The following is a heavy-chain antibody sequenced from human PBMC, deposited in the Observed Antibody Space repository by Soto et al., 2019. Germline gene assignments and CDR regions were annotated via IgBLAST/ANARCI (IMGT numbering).Heavy chain of an antibody. V-gene: IGHV3-30-3*01. J-gene: IGHJ4*02. CDR3: ARARGIGDY. CDR1: GFTFSSYA. D-gene: IGHD2-15*01. CDR2: ISFDGNNK. Sequence: QVPMVESGGGVVQPGRSLRLSCVVSGFTFSSYAMHWVRQAPGKGLEWVAVISFDGNNKDYADSLKGRFSISRDNSKNTLYLQMNSLRAEDTAVYYCARARGIGDYWGQGTLVTVSS.